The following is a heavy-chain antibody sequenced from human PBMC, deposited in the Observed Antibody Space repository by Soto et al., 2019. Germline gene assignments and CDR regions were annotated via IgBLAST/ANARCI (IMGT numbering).Heavy chain of an antibody. J-gene: IGHJ4*02. CDR1: GGTFSSYA. CDR2: IIPIFGTA. D-gene: IGHD6-19*01. Sequence: SSVKVSCKASGGTFSSYAISWVRQAPGQGLEWMGGIIPIFGTANYAQKFQGRVTITADESTSTAYMELSSLRSEDTAVYYCARDSSRWYGFAYRGQRSLVTVSS. V-gene: IGHV1-69*13. CDR3: ARDSSRWYGFAY.